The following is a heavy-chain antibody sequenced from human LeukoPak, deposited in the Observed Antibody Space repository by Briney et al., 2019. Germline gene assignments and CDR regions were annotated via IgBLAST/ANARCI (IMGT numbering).Heavy chain of an antibody. Sequence: GGSLRLSCAATGLSLSSYGIHWVRQAPGRGLEWVGHIKSKTDGGTTDYAAPVKGRFTISRDDSKNTLYLQMNSLKTEDTAVYYCITAAVASSYYYYYYMDVWGKGTTVTVSS. J-gene: IGHJ6*03. V-gene: IGHV3-15*01. CDR1: GLSLSSYG. CDR3: ITAAVASSYYYYYYMDV. CDR2: IKSKTDGGTT.